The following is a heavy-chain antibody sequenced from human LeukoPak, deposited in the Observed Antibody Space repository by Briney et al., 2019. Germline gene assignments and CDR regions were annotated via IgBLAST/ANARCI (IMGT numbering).Heavy chain of an antibody. CDR3: TRDQYYYDSGGYYVFDF. V-gene: IGHV3-21*01. J-gene: IGHJ4*02. D-gene: IGHD3-22*01. Sequence: GGSLRLSCAASRFTFNTYAVNWVRQAPGKGLEWVSSITTASRNTWYADSVKGRFTISRDNAENSLYLQMNSLRAEDTAVYYCTRDQYYYDSGGYYVFDFWGQGTLVTVSS. CDR2: ITTASRNT. CDR1: RFTFNTYA.